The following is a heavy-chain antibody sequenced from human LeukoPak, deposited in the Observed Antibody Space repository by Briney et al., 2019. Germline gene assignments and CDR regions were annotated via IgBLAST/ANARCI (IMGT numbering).Heavy chain of an antibody. CDR3: ARESIAVAASYDY. Sequence: GASVKVSCKASGYTFTGYYMHWVRQAPGQGLEWMGWINPNSGGTNYAQKFQGRVTMTRDTSISTAYMELSRLRSDDTAVYYCARESIAVAASYDYWGQGTLVTVSS. CDR1: GYTFTGYY. V-gene: IGHV1-2*02. J-gene: IGHJ4*02. D-gene: IGHD6-19*01. CDR2: INPNSGGT.